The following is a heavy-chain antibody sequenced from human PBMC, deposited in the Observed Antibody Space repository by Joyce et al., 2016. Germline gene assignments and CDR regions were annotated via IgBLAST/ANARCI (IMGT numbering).Heavy chain of an antibody. J-gene: IGHJ4*02. CDR1: GGPFRGFY. V-gene: IGHV4-34*01. D-gene: IGHD6-19*01. CDR3: ARSQWLAPLMY. Sequence: QVQLQQWGAGLLKPSETLSLTCAVSGGPFRGFYWTWVRQPPGKGLECIGDIKNSGVTNYNPSLKTRVTFSVDTSKNQFSLKLTSLSAADTAVYYCARSQWLAPLMYWGQGTPVTVSS. CDR2: IKNSGVT.